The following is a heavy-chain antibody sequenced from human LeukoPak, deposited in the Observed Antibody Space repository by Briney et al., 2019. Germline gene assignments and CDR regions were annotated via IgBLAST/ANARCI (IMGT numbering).Heavy chain of an antibody. Sequence: GGSLRLSCAASGFTFSSYAMSWVRQAPGKGLEWVSAISGSGGSTYYADSVKGRFTISRDNSKNTLYLQMNSLRAQDTAVYYCASSFSDDFWSGHFWGQGTLVTVSS. V-gene: IGHV3-23*01. CDR1: GFTFSSYA. J-gene: IGHJ4*02. D-gene: IGHD3-3*01. CDR2: ISGSGGST. CDR3: ASSFSDDFWSGHF.